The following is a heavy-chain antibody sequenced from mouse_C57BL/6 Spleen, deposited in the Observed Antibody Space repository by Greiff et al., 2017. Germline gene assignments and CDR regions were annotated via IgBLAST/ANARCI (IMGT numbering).Heavy chain of an antibody. V-gene: IGHV5-9*01. CDR1: GFTFSSYT. CDR2: ISGGGGNT. CDR3: ARHKDYGSSYWYFDV. J-gene: IGHJ1*03. Sequence: EVNLVESGGGLVKPGGSLKLSCAASGFTFSSYTMSWVRQTPEKRLEWVATISGGGGNTYYPDSVKGRFTISRDNAKNTLYLQMSSLRSEDTALYYCARHKDYGSSYWYFDVWGTGTTVTVSS. D-gene: IGHD1-1*01.